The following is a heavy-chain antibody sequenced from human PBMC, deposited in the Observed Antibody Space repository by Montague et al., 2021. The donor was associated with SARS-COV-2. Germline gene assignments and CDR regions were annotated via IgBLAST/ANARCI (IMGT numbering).Heavy chain of an antibody. CDR3: GGLGYSTSTVDS. J-gene: IGHJ5*01. CDR1: GDSLSFYF. D-gene: IGHD6-6*01. V-gene: IGHV4-59*08. CDR2: IEYSGST. Sequence: SETLSLTCTVSGDSLSFYFWTWIRQPPGRGLEWIGYIEYSGSTNYNPSLKSRLTMSLDMSSNRFSLELRSVTAADTAVYYCGGLGYSTSTVDSWGHGTLVAVSS.